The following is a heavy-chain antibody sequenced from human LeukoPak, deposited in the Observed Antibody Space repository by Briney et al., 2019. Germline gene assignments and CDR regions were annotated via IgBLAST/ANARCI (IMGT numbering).Heavy chain of an antibody. CDR3: AKGGYNDFWSGYFLFDY. J-gene: IGHJ4*02. V-gene: IGHV3-23*01. Sequence: PGGSLRLSCAASGFTFSSYAMSWVRQAPGKGLEWVSAISGSGGSTYYADSVKGRFTISRDNSKNTLYLQMNSLRAEDTAVYYCAKGGYNDFWSGYFLFDYWGQGTLVTVSS. CDR2: ISGSGGST. D-gene: IGHD3-3*01. CDR1: GFTFSSYA.